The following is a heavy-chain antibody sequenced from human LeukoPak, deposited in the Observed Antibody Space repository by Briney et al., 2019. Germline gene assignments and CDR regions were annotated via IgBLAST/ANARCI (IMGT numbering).Heavy chain of an antibody. D-gene: IGHD4-17*01. J-gene: IGHJ3*02. CDR1: GFIFSNYA. V-gene: IGHV3-23*01. CDR2: IRGSGGGT. CDR3: ARDPNGDYIGAFDM. Sequence: GGSLRLSCAASGFIFSNYALMWLRQSPGKGLEWVSAIRGSGGGTFYADSVKGRFTISRDNSKNTLYLQMNGLRAEDTAVYYCARDPNGDYIGAFDMWGRGTLVNVSS.